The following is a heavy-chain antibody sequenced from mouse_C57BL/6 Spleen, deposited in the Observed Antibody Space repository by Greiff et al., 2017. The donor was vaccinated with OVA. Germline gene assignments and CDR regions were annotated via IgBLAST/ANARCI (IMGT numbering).Heavy chain of an antibody. CDR2: ISYDGSN. J-gene: IGHJ4*01. D-gene: IGHD1-1*01. Sequence: EVQLQESGPGLVKPSQSLSLTCSVTGYSITSGYYWNWIRQFPGNKLEWMGYISYDGSNNYNPSLKNRISITRDTSKNQFFLKLNSVTTEDTATYYCARGYVDAMDYWGQVTSVTVSS. CDR1: GYSITSGYY. CDR3: ARGYVDAMDY. V-gene: IGHV3-6*01.